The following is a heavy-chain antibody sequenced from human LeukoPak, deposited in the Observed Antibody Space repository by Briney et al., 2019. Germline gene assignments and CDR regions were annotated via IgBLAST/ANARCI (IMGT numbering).Heavy chain of an antibody. J-gene: IGHJ4*02. D-gene: IGHD6-19*01. CDR3: ARDIPPSGWYDY. CDR2: INAGNGNT. Sequence: ASVKVSCKASGYTFTSYAMHWVRQAPGQRLEWMGWINAGNGNTKYSQKFQGRVTITRDTSASTAYMELSSLRSEDTAVYYCARDIPPSGWYDYWGQGTPVTVSS. V-gene: IGHV1-3*01. CDR1: GYTFTSYA.